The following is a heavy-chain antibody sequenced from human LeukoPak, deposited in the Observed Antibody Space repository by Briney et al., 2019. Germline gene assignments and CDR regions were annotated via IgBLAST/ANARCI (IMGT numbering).Heavy chain of an antibody. CDR1: GYTFTSYY. D-gene: IGHD2-2*01. V-gene: IGHV1-46*01. Sequence: ASVKVCCKASGYTFTSYYMHWVRQAPGQGLEWMGIINPSGGSTSYAQKFQGRVTMTRDTSTSTVYMELSSLRSEDTAVYYCARDDGDIVVVPAATGRGDYWGQGTLVTVSS. CDR3: ARDDGDIVVVPAATGRGDY. J-gene: IGHJ4*02. CDR2: INPSGGST.